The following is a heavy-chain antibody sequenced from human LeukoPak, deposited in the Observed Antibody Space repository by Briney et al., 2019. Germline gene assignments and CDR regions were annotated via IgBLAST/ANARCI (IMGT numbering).Heavy chain of an antibody. CDR3: ARLAAYCAGDNCYLDAFDI. D-gene: IGHD2-21*01. V-gene: IGHV4-39*01. Sequence: SETLSLTCTVSGGSISISSYYWGWIRQPPGKGLEWIGSIFYSGSTYYNPSLKSRVTISVDTSKNQSSLKLNSVTAADTAVFYCARLAAYCAGDNCYLDAFDIWGQGTMVTVSP. CDR1: GGSISISSYY. J-gene: IGHJ3*02. CDR2: IFYSGST.